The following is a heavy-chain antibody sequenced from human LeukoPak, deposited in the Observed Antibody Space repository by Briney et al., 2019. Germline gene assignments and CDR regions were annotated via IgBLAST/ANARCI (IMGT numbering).Heavy chain of an antibody. J-gene: IGHJ4*02. CDR2: IYHSGST. D-gene: IGHD3-10*01. CDR1: GYSISSGYY. V-gene: IGHV4-38-2*02. CDR3: AREKGYMVRGKLGY. Sequence: PSETLSLTCTVSGYSISSGYYWGWIRQPPGKGLEWIGSIYHSGSTYYNPSLKSQVTISVDTSKNQFSLKLSSVTAADTAVYYCAREKGYMVRGKLGYWGQGTLVTVSS.